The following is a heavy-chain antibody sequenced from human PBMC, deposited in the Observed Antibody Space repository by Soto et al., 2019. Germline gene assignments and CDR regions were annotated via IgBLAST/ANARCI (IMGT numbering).Heavy chain of an antibody. CDR2: TYYRSKWYN. CDR1: GDSVSSNSAA. CDR3: ARGSWSNLFNYYYYGMDV. Sequence: PSQTLSLTCAISGDSVSSNSAAWNWIRQSPSRSLEWLGRTYYRSKWYNDYAVSVKSRITINPDTSKNQFSLQLNSVTPEDTAVYYCARGSWSNLFNYYYYGMDVWGQGTTVTVSS. J-gene: IGHJ6*02. V-gene: IGHV6-1*01. D-gene: IGHD6-13*01.